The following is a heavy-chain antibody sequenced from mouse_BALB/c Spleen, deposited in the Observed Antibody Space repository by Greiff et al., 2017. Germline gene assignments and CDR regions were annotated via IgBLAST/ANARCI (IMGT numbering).Heavy chain of an antibody. Sequence: EVKLMESGPELVKPGASVKISCKASGYTFTDYNMHWVKQSHGKSLEWIGYIYPYNGGTGYNQKFKSKATLTVDNSSSTAYMELRSLTSEDSAVYYCARIYYAYFDYWGQGTTLTVSS. CDR3: ARIYYAYFDY. D-gene: IGHD1-1*01. CDR2: IYPYNGGT. J-gene: IGHJ2*01. V-gene: IGHV1S29*02. CDR1: GYTFTDYN.